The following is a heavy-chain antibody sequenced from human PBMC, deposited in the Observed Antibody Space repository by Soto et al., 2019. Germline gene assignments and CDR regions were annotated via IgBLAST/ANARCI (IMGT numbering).Heavy chain of an antibody. CDR2: ISGNGVTT. CDR3: VKEGHAGLRYTYGYANHYFDC. V-gene: IGHV3-64D*08. D-gene: IGHD5-18*01. CDR1: GFTFSSYA. Sequence: HPGGSLRLSCSASGFTFSSYAMHWVRQAPGKGLEYVSAISGNGVTTYYADSVKGRFTVSRDTSKNTLFLQMSRLRIDDTAVYYCVKEGHAGLRYTYGYANHYFDCWGEETLLPFP. J-gene: IGHJ4*02.